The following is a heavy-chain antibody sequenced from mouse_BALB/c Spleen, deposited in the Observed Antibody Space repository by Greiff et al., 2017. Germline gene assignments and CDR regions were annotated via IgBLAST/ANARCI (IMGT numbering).Heavy chain of an antibody. CDR2: ISYSGST. CDR3: AREGCGNYYWYFDD. V-gene: IGHV3-2*02. CDR1: GYSITSYYA. Sequence: VQLQQSGPGLVKPSQSLSLTCTVTGYSITSYYAWNWIRQFPGNQLEWLGYISYSGSTSYNPSLKSRISITRDTSKNQFFLQLNSVTTEDTATSYCAREGCGNYYWYFDDWGAGTTVTVSS. J-gene: IGHJ1*01. D-gene: IGHD2-1*01.